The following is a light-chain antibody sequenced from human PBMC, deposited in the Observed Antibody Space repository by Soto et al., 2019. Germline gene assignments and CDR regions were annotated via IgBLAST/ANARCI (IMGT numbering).Light chain of an antibody. CDR3: QQYGASRT. CDR2: STS. V-gene: IGKV3-20*01. Sequence: EIVLTQFPGTLSLSPGERATLSCRASQSVSSDLAWYQQKSGQAPRLLIYSTSSRATGIPDRFSGSGSGTDFTLTISRLEPEDYAVYYWQQYGASRTFGQGTKVEIK. J-gene: IGKJ1*01. CDR1: QSVSSD.